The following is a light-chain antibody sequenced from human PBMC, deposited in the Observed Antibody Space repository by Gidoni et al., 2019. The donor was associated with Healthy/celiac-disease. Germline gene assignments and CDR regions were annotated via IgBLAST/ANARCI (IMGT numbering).Light chain of an antibody. CDR3: QQLNSYPPMCS. Sequence: DIQLTQSPSFLSASVGDRVTITCRASQGMSIYLAWYQQKPGKAPKRLIYAAATLQSGVPSRFSGSGSGTEFTLTISSLQPEDFATYYCQQLNSYPPMCSFGQGTKLEIK. CDR2: AAA. J-gene: IGKJ2*04. V-gene: IGKV1-9*01. CDR1: QGMSIY.